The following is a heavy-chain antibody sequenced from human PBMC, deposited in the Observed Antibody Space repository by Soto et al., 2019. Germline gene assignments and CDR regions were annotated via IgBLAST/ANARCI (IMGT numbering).Heavy chain of an antibody. D-gene: IGHD3-9*01. J-gene: IGHJ4*02. V-gene: IGHV3-23*01. CDR2: ISGTGDTT. CDR1: GFTFRSYA. Sequence: PGGSLRLSCAASGFTFRSYALSWVRQAPGKGLEWVSAISGTGDTTYYADSVKGRFTISRDNSKNTLFLQVNSLRAEDTAVYYCAKEQSFYDILTGSFDYWGQGTPVTVSS. CDR3: AKEQSFYDILTGSFDY.